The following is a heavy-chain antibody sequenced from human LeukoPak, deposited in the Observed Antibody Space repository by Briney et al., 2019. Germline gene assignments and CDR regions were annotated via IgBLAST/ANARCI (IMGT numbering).Heavy chain of an antibody. CDR3: AKPISGGLAVTADWFHP. CDR2: INANICTT. Sequence: SLRLSCMASVCGVSVYAMSWLRQPPRKGLDGVSTINANICTTSYPAALRGRFTISRDNSKNTPSLNLTTLRADDTATYYCAKPISGGLAVTADWFHPWGQGTLVTVSS. D-gene: IGHD6-19*01. V-gene: IGHV3-23*01. CDR1: VCGVSVYA. J-gene: IGHJ5*01.